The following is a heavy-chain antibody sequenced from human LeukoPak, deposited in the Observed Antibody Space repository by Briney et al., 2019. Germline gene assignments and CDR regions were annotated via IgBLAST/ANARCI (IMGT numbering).Heavy chain of an antibody. D-gene: IGHD6-19*01. CDR3: AKVPEYSSGWTNWFDP. J-gene: IGHJ5*02. CDR1: GFTSSSYA. CDR2: ISGSGGST. Sequence: PGGSLRLSCAVSGFTSSSYAMSWVRPAPGKGLEWVSAISGSGGSTYYADSSKGRFTISRDNSKNTLYLQMNSLRAEDTAVYYCAKVPEYSSGWTNWFDPWGQGTLVTVSS. V-gene: IGHV3-23*01.